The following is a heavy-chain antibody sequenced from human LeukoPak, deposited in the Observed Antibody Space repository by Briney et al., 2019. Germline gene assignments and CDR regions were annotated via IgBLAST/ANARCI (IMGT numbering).Heavy chain of an antibody. CDR3: AKDAGSIAVAVMRYYFAY. CDR2: ISGSGGST. D-gene: IGHD6-19*01. J-gene: IGHJ4*02. Sequence: GGSLRLSCAASGFTFSSYAMSWVRQAPGKGLEWVSAISGSGGSTYYADSVKGRFTISRDNSKNTLYLQMNSLRAEDTAVYYCAKDAGSIAVAVMRYYFAYWGQGTLVTVSS. CDR1: GFTFSSYA. V-gene: IGHV3-23*01.